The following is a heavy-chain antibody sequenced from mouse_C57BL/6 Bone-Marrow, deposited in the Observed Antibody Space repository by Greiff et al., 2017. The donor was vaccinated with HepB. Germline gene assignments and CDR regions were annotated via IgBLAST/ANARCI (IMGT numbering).Heavy chain of an antibody. V-gene: IGHV5-16*01. Sequence: EVKVVESEGGLVQPGSSMKLSCTASGFTFSDYYMAWVRQVPEKGLEWVANINYDGSSTYYLDSLKSRFIISRDNAKNTLYLQMSSLKSEDTATYYCARGGLRPFDYWGQGTTLTVSS. CDR3: ARGGLRPFDY. CDR1: GFTFSDYY. D-gene: IGHD2-4*01. J-gene: IGHJ2*01. CDR2: INYDGSST.